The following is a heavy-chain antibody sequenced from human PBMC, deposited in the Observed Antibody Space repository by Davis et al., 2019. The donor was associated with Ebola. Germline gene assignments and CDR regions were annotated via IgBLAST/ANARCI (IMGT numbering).Heavy chain of an antibody. CDR1: GYSFTSYW. J-gene: IGHJ2*01. V-gene: IGHV5-51*01. CDR3: ARRIVVAHWYFDL. CDR2: IYPGDSDT. D-gene: IGHD3-22*01. Sequence: GESLKIPCKGSGYSFTSYWIGRVRQMPGKGLEWMGIIYPGDSDTRYSPSFQGQVTISADKSISTAYLQWSSLKASDTAMYYCARRIVVAHWYFDLWGRGTLVTVSS.